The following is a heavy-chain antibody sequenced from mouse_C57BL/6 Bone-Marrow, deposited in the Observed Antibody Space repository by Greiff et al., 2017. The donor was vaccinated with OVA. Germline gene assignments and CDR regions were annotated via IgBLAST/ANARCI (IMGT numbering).Heavy chain of an antibody. Sequence: VQLQQSGAELVRPGASVTLSCKASGYTFTDYEMHWVKQTPVHGLEWIGAIDPETGGTAYNQKFKGKAILTADKSSSPAYMELRSLTSEDSAVYYCTKRITTVVRGFDYWGQGTTLTVSS. CDR2: IDPETGGT. V-gene: IGHV1-15*01. CDR1: GYTFTDYE. D-gene: IGHD1-1*01. J-gene: IGHJ2*01. CDR3: TKRITTVVRGFDY.